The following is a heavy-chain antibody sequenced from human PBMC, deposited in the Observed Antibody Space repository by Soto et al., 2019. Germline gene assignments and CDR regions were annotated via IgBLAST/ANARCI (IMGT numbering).Heavy chain of an antibody. J-gene: IGHJ5*02. CDR2: INPSGGST. CDR3: ARGVSSGIAVAGTSWFDP. Sequence: ASVKVSCKASGYTFTSYYMHWVRQAPGQGLEWMGIINPSGGSTSYAQKFQGRVTMTRDTSTSTVYMELSSLRSEDTAVYYCARGVSSGIAVAGTSWFDPWGQGTLVTVSS. D-gene: IGHD6-19*01. CDR1: GYTFTSYY. V-gene: IGHV1-46*01.